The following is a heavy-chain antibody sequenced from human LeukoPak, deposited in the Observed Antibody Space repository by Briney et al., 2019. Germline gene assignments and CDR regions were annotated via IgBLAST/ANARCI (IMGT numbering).Heavy chain of an antibody. CDR1: GYTFTSYG. Sequence: GASAKVSCKASGYTFTSYGISWVRQAPGQGLEWMGWISAYNGNTNYAQKLQGRVTMTTDTSTSTAYMELRSLRSDDTAVYYCASLMVGATVGYYYGMDVWGQGTTVTVSS. CDR3: ASLMVGATVGYYYGMDV. CDR2: ISAYNGNT. D-gene: IGHD1-26*01. J-gene: IGHJ6*02. V-gene: IGHV1-18*01.